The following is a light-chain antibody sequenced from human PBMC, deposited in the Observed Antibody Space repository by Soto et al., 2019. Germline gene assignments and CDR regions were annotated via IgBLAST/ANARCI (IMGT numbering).Light chain of an antibody. J-gene: IGKJ5*01. CDR3: QQYYNWPRT. Sequence: EIVLTQSPATLSLSPGERATLSCRASQSVSSKLAWYQQRPGQAPRLLIYSASTRATGIPDRFSGSGSGTEFTLSISSLQSEDFAVYYCQQYYNWPRTFGQGTRLEIK. CDR2: SAS. CDR1: QSVSSK. V-gene: IGKV3-15*01.